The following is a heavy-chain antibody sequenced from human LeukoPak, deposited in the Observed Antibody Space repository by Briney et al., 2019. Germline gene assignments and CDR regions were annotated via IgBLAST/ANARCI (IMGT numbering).Heavy chain of an antibody. Sequence: SETLSLTCTVSGGSISSYYWSWIRQPPGKGLEWIGYIYYSGSTNYNPSLKSRVTISVDTSKNQFSLRLSSVTAADTAVYYCAXXXXXXXDSRGYFQHWGQGTLVTVSS. CDR2: IYYSGST. CDR3: AXXXXXXXDSRGYFQH. D-gene: IGHD2-21*02. CDR1: GGSISSYY. J-gene: IGHJ1*01. V-gene: IGHV4-59*08.